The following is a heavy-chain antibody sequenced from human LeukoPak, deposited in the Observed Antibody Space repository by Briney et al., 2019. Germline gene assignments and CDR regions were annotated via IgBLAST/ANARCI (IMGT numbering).Heavy chain of an antibody. CDR1: GGSISSGDYY. CDR3: AREAPVPAAIDY. CDR2: IYYSGST. J-gene: IGHJ4*02. D-gene: IGHD2-2*02. V-gene: IGHV4-30-4*08. Sequence: PSETLSLTCTVSGGSISSGDYYWSWIRQPPGKGLEWIGYIYYSGSTYYNPSLKSRVTISVDTSKNQFSLKLSSVTAADTAVYYCAREAPVPAAIDYWGQGTLVTVSS.